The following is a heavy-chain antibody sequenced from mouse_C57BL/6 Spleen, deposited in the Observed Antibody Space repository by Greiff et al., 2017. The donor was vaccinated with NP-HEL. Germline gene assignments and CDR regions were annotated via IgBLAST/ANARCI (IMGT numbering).Heavy chain of an antibody. CDR3: AREGDWYFDV. CDR1: GYSFTSYY. CDR2: IYPGSGNT. V-gene: IGHV1-66*01. Sequence: LVESGPELVKPGASVKISCKASGYSFTSYYIPWVKQRPGQGLEWIGWIYPGSGNTKYNEKFKGKATLTADTSSSTAYMQLSSLTSEDSAVYYCAREGDWYFDVWGTGTTVTVSS. J-gene: IGHJ1*03.